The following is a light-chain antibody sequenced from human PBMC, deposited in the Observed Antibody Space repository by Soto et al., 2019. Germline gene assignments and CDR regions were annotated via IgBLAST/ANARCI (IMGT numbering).Light chain of an antibody. CDR2: EVS. V-gene: IGLV2-23*02. CDR1: SSDVGSYNL. Sequence: QSALTQPASVSGSPGQSITISCTGTSSDVGSYNLVSWYQQHPGKAPKLMIYEVSKRPSGVSNRFSGSKSGNTASLTISGLQAEDEAYYYCCSYAGSSPRWVFGVGTKLTV. CDR3: CSYAGSSPRWV. J-gene: IGLJ3*02.